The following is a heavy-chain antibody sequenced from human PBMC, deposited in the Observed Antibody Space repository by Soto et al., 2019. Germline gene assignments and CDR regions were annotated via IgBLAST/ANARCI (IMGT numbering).Heavy chain of an antibody. CDR3: ARTGNYYYYGMDV. CDR2: IYYSGST. CDR1: GGSISSYY. J-gene: IGHJ6*02. Sequence: PVQPLSLTFTVSGGSISSYYWSWIRQPPGKGLEWIGYIYYSGSTNYNPSLKSRVTISVDTSKNQFSLKLSSVTAADTAVYYCARTGNYYYYGMDVWGQGTTVTVSS. V-gene: IGHV4-59*01.